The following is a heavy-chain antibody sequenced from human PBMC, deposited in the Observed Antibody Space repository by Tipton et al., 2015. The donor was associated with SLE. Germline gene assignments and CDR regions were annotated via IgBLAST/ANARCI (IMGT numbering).Heavy chain of an antibody. CDR1: GGSISSYY. J-gene: IGHJ4*02. CDR2: FYYSGST. V-gene: IGHV4-59*01. CDR3: ARGGVVGATLPFGY. D-gene: IGHD1-26*01. Sequence: TLSLTCTVSGGSISSYYGSWFRQPPGKGLEWIGYFYYSGSTNYNPSLKSRVTISVDTSKNQFSLKLSSVTAADTAVYYCARGGVVGATLPFGYWGQGTLVTVSS.